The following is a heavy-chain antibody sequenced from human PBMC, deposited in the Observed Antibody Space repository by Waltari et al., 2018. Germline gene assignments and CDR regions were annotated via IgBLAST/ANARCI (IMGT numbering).Heavy chain of an antibody. J-gene: IGHJ4*02. Sequence: QVQLQESGPGLVKPSETLSLTCAVSGYSISSGYYWGWIRQPPGKGLEWIGSIYHSGSTYYNPSLKSRVTISVDTSKNQFSLKLSSVTAADTAEYYCARLSSYSRPFDYWGQGTLVTVSS. CDR2: IYHSGST. CDR1: GYSISSGYY. V-gene: IGHV4-38-2*01. D-gene: IGHD6-13*01. CDR3: ARLSSYSRPFDY.